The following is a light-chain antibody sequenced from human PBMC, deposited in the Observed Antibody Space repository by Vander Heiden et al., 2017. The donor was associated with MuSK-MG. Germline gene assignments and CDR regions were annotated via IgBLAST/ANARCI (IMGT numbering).Light chain of an antibody. CDR2: DVS. V-gene: IGLV2-14*03. Sequence: QSALTQPASVSGSPGQSITISCTGTSSDVGGYDYVSWYQQHPGKAPQLMIYDVSNRPSGVSNRFSGSKSGTTASQTISGLQAEDEADYYCSSYTSSSAYVFGTGTKVTVL. J-gene: IGLJ1*01. CDR1: SSDVGGYDY. CDR3: SSYTSSSAYV.